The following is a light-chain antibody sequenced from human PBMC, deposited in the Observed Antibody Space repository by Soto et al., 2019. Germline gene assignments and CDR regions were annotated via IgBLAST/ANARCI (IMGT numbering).Light chain of an antibody. J-gene: IGLJ2*01. CDR3: SSYTSSSTLV. CDR2: DVS. CDR1: SSDVGGYNY. Sequence: QSVLTQPASVSGSPGQSITISCTGTSSDVGGYNYVSWYQQHPGKAPKLMIYDVSNRPSGVSNRFSGSKSGNTASVTIAGLQAEDDADYCCSSYTSSSTLVFGGGTKLTVL. V-gene: IGLV2-14*01.